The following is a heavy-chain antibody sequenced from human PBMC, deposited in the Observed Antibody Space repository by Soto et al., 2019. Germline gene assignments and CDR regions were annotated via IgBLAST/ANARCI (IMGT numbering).Heavy chain of an antibody. Sequence: SVKVSCKASGYTFTSYGFSWVRQAPGQGLEWMGWISAYNGNTNYAQKLQGRITMTTDTSTTTAYMELRSLRAEDTAVYYCATVFRSSNFNYWGQGTLVTVSS. CDR1: GYTFTSYG. CDR2: ISAYNGNT. D-gene: IGHD3-10*02. V-gene: IGHV1-18*01. J-gene: IGHJ4*02. CDR3: ATVFRSSNFNY.